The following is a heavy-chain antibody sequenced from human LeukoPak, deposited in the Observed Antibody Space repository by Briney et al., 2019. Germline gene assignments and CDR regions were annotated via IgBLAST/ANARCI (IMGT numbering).Heavy chain of an antibody. CDR1: GGTFSSYA. V-gene: IGHV1-69*13. J-gene: IGHJ4*02. Sequence: SVKVSCKASGGTFSSYAISWVRQAPGQGLEWMGGIIPIFGTANYAQKFQGRVTITADESTSTAYMELSSLRSEDTAVYYCATVHSYETGYFDYWGQGTLVTVSS. CDR3: ATVHSYETGYFDY. CDR2: IIPIFGTA. D-gene: IGHD5-18*01.